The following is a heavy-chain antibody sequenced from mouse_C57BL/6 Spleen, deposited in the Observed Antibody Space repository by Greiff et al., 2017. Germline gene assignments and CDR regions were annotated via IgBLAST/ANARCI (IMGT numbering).Heavy chain of an antibody. CDR2: INPNNGGT. CDR1: GYTFTDYN. CDR3: ARYSNYGGYYAMDY. V-gene: IGHV1-18*01. Sequence: EVQLQQSGPELVKPGASVKIPCKASGYTFTDYNMDWVKQSHGKSLEWIGDINPNNGGTIYNQKFKGKATLTVDKSSSTAYMEHRSLTSEDTAVYYCARYSNYGGYYAMDYWGQGTSVTVSS. D-gene: IGHD2-5*01. J-gene: IGHJ4*01.